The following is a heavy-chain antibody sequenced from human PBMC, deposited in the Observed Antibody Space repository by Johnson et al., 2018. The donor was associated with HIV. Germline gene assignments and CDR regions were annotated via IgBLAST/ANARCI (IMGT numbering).Heavy chain of an antibody. D-gene: IGHD6-19*01. CDR2: ISGSGGNT. J-gene: IGHJ3*02. CDR3: ARGPVAGTSGPFHI. CDR1: GFTFSTFA. Sequence: VQLVESGGGLVQPGGSLRLSCAASGFTFSTFAMTWVRQAPKKGLEWVSTISGSGGNTYYADYVKGRLTISRDNSQNTLYLQMNSLRAEDSAVYYCARGPVAGTSGPFHIRGQGTMVTVAS. V-gene: IGHV3-23*04.